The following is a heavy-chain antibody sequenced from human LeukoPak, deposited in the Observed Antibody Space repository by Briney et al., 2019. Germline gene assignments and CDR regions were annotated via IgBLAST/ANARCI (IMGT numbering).Heavy chain of an antibody. D-gene: IGHD6-13*01. CDR2: IYSGGNT. Sequence: GGSLRLSCAASGFTVSGNYMSWVRQAPGKGLEWVSVIYSGGNTYYADSVKGRFTISRDNAKNSLYLQMNSLRAEDTALYYCAKDRSIAAAGAFDYWGQGTLVTVSS. CDR1: GFTVSGNY. V-gene: IGHV3-53*05. CDR3: AKDRSIAAAGAFDY. J-gene: IGHJ4*02.